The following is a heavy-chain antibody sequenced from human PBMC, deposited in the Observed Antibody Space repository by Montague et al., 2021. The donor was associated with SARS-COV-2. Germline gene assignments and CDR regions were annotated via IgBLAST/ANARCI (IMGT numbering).Heavy chain of an antibody. CDR3: ARDRGYGDFYYYGMDV. Sequence: SLRLSCAASGFTFSNYEMNWVRQAPGKGLEWVLYISSSGSTIYYADSVKGRFTISRDNAQNSLYLQMNSLRAEDTGVYYCARDRGYGDFYYYGMDVGGQGTTVTVSS. V-gene: IGHV3-48*03. CDR2: ISSSGSTI. J-gene: IGHJ6*02. CDR1: GFTFSNYE. D-gene: IGHD3-10*01.